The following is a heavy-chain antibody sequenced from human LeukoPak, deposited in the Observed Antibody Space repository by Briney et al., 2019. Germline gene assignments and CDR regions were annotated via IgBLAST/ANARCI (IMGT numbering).Heavy chain of an antibody. V-gene: IGHV3-15*01. CDR2: VRSKADGGTT. CDR3: TTVRPGTSGYSY. D-gene: IGHD3-22*01. Sequence: GGSLRLSCAASGFTFSSAWMTWVRQAPGKGLEWVGRVRSKADGGTTDYAAPAKGRFTISRDDSKNTVLLQMNSLKTEDTAVYYCTTVRPGTSGYSYWGQGTRLTVSS. CDR1: GFTFSSAW. J-gene: IGHJ4*02.